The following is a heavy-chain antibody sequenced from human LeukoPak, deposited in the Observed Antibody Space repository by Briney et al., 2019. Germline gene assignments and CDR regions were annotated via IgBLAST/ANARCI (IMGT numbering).Heavy chain of an antibody. CDR2: INRRGHT. V-gene: IGHV3-43*01. Sequence: GGSLRLSCAASGFTFDRFTIHWVRQTPGKGLEWVSLINRRGHTFYADSVKGRFTISRDNAKNSLYLQMNSLRAEDTAVYYCARDPYEYSSSDRDYWGQGTLVTVSS. CDR1: GFTFDRFT. CDR3: ARDPYEYSSSDRDY. J-gene: IGHJ4*02. D-gene: IGHD6-6*01.